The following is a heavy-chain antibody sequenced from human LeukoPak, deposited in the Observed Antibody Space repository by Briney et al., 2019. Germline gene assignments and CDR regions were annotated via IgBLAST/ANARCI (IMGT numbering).Heavy chain of an antibody. CDR2: IRSRASNYAT. CDR1: GVTFSGSA. J-gene: IGHJ4*02. Sequence: GGSLRLSCAASGVTFSGSAMHWVRQASGKGLEWVGRIRSRASNYATPYAASVKGRFTISRDDSKNTAYLQMNSLKIEDTAVYYCSISHDYGDNWGQGTLVTVSS. CDR3: SISHDYGDN. V-gene: IGHV3-73*01. D-gene: IGHD4/OR15-4a*01.